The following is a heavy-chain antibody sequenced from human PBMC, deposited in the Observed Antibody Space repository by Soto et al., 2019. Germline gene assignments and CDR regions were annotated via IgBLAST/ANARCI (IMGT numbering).Heavy chain of an antibody. CDR3: AREQQLPDYYYYGMDV. V-gene: IGHV4-39*07. CDR2: IYYSGST. Sequence: SETLSLTCTVSGGSISSSSYYWGWIRQPPGKGLEWIGSIYYSGSTYYNPSLKSRVTISVDTSKNQFSLKLSSVTAADTAVYYCAREQQLPDYYYYGMDVWGQGTTVTVSS. D-gene: IGHD6-13*01. CDR1: GGSISSSSYY. J-gene: IGHJ6*02.